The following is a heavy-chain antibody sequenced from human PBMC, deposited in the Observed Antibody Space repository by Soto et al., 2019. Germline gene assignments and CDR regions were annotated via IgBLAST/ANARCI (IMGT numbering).Heavy chain of an antibody. Sequence: SVKVSCKASGGSFTYTLSWVRQAPGQGLEWMGGIIPIFGTTNYAQKFQGRVTITADESTKTAYVELSTLRSEDTAVYYCARLHSHGTYGMDVWGQGTTVTVSS. CDR1: GGSFTYT. J-gene: IGHJ6*02. CDR3: ARLHSHGTYGMDV. D-gene: IGHD5-18*01. V-gene: IGHV1-69*13. CDR2: IIPIFGTT.